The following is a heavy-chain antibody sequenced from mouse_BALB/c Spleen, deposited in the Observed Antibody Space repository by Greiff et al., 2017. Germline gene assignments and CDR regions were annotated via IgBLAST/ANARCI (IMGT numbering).Heavy chain of an antibody. CDR3: ARDGGNYGYAMDY. J-gene: IGHJ4*01. CDR1: GFSLTGYG. CDR2: IWGDGST. D-gene: IGHD2-1*01. Sequence: QVQLKESGPGLVAPSQSLSITCTVSGFSLTGYGVNWVRQPPGKGLEWLGMIWGDGSTDYNSALKSRLSISKDNSKSQVFLKMNSLQTDDTARYYCARDGGNYGYAMDYWGQGTSVTVSS. V-gene: IGHV2-6-7*01.